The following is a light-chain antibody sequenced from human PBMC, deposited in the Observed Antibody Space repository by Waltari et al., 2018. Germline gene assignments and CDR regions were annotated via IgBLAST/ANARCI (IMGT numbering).Light chain of an antibody. J-gene: IGKJ5*01. CDR3: QQSNSIPII. V-gene: IGKV1-39*01. Sequence: DIQLTQSPSSVSASVGNVIPITCRASQTISNNLDLPQQRPGKAPTLLIYSASHLQTGVPSRFSGSGSGTDFTLTISGVQPEDIATYYCQQSNSIPIIFGQGTRLEIK. CDR2: SAS. CDR1: QTISNN.